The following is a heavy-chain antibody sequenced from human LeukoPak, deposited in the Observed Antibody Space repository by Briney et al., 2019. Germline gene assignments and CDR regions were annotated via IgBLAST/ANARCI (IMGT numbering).Heavy chain of an antibody. V-gene: IGHV1-18*01. CDR2: ISAYNGNR. CDR1: GYTFTSYG. D-gene: IGHD6-13*01. CDR3: ARGGPGWDSSSWYNY. J-gene: IGHJ4*02. Sequence: ASVKVSCRTSGYTFTSYGIIWVRQAPGQGLEWMGWISAYNGNRNYAQKLQGRVTMTTDTSTSTAYMELRSLRSDDTAVYYCARGGPGWDSSSWYNYWGQGTLVTVSS.